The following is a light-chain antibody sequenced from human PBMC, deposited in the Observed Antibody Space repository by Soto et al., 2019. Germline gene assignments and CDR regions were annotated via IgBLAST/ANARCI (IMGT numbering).Light chain of an antibody. CDR2: SES. V-gene: IGKV1-12*01. Sequence: DIQMTQSPSSVSASVGDRVSITCRASQGISSWLAWYQRKPGGAPKLLFSSESSLQSGVPSRFSGTGSGTDFTLTISSLQPEDVATYYCQQANSFTLTFGGGTKVEIK. J-gene: IGKJ4*01. CDR1: QGISSW. CDR3: QQANSFTLT.